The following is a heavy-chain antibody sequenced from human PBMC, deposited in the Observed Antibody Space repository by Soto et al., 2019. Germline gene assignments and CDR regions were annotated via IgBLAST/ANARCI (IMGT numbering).Heavy chain of an antibody. CDR2: ISGSGGST. CDR1: GFTFSSYA. D-gene: IGHD6-13*01. V-gene: IGHV3-23*01. Sequence: TGGSLRLSCAASGFTFSSYAMSWVRQAPGKGLEWVSAISGSGGSTYYADSVKGRFTISRDNSKNTLYLQMNSLRAEDTAVYYCASTGGLYSSSWFDAFDIWGQGTMVSVSS. CDR3: ASTGGLYSSSWFDAFDI. J-gene: IGHJ3*02.